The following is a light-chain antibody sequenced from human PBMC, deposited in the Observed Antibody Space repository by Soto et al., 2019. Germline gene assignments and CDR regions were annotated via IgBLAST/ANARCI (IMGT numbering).Light chain of an antibody. CDR3: QQYNSYS. Sequence: DIRMTQSPSTLSGSVGDRVTITCRASQTISSWLAWYQQEPGKAPKLLIYKASTLKSGVPSRFSGSGSGTEFTLTISSLQPDDFATYYCQQYNSYSFGQGTKVDIK. CDR2: KAS. CDR1: QTISSW. V-gene: IGKV1-5*03. J-gene: IGKJ1*01.